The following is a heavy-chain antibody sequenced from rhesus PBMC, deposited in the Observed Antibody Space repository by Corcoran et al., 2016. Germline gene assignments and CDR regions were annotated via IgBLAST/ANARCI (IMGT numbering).Heavy chain of an antibody. J-gene: IGHJ4*01. Sequence: QVQLQESGPGLVKPSEPLSLTSAVSGGPFRSSWWGWVVQPPGKGLEWIGSIYGSSGSTESNPSLKSRATISRDTSKNQFSLKLSSVTAADTAVYYCAIDPYYSSGRDYWGQGVLVTVSS. D-gene: IGHD6-31*01. CDR1: GGPFRSSW. V-gene: IGHV4-160*01. CDR3: AIDPYYSSGRDY. CDR2: IYGSSGST.